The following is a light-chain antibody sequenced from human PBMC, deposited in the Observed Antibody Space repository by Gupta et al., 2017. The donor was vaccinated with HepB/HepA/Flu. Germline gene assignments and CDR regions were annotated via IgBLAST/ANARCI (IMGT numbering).Light chain of an antibody. Sequence: IVLTQSPATLSLSPGERATLSCRASQSVSSYLAWYQQKPGQAPRLLIYDASNRATGIPARFSGSGCGTDFTLTISSREPEDFAVYYCQQHSDWLSLTFGGGTKVEIK. V-gene: IGKV3-11*01. CDR2: DAS. CDR3: QQHSDWLSLT. CDR1: QSVSSY. J-gene: IGKJ4*01.